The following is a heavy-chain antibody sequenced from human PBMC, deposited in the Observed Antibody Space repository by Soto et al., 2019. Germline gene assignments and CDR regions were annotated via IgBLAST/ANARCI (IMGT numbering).Heavy chain of an antibody. CDR2: INHSGSA. J-gene: IGHJ4*02. CDR3: DTPEPPAKRLYYFDN. CDR1: GGAFSGYY. V-gene: IGHV4-34*03. Sequence: SETLSLTCAVYGGAFSGYYWSWIRQPPGKGLEWIGEINHSGSANYNPSLKSRVTISVDTSKNQFSLNLNFVTAADTAVYYYDTPEPPAKRLYYFDNWPQGNLVTVS. D-gene: IGHD1-1*01.